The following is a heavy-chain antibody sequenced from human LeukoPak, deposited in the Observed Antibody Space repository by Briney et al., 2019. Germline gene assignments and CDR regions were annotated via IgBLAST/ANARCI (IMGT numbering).Heavy chain of an antibody. V-gene: IGHV3-21*01. Sequence: PGGSLRLSCAASGFTFSSYSMNWVRQAPGKGLEWVSSISSSSSYIYYADSVKGRFTISRDNAKNSLYLQMNSLRAEDTAVYYCARESVPAAIRGWFDPWGQGTLVTVS. J-gene: IGHJ5*02. CDR1: GFTFSSYS. D-gene: IGHD2-2*02. CDR3: ARESVPAAIRGWFDP. CDR2: ISSSSSYI.